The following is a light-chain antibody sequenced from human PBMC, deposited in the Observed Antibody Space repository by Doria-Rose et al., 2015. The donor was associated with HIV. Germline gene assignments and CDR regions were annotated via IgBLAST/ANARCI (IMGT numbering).Light chain of an antibody. J-gene: IGKJ2*03. V-gene: IGKV1-8*01. CDR1: QYIGSY. CDR3: QQYYTYPYS. CDR2: AAS. Sequence: QSPSSFSASTGDRVTISCRTSQYIGSYVAWYQQKAGDAPKLLISAASTLQSGVPSRFSGSGAGTDFTLTISCLQSEDFATYYCQQYYTYPYSFGQGTKLEIK.